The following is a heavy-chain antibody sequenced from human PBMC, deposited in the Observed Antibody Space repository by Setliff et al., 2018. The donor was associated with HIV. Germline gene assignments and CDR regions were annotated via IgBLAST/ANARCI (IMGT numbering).Heavy chain of an antibody. Sequence: SVKVSCKASRSTFNSHTINWVRQAPGQGLDWMGRIIPILGVANYAQRFQGKVTITADKSTSTAYMELTSLRSEDTAVYYCAADSDCSGGSCYRRTDYWGQGTLVTVSS. CDR2: IIPILGVA. CDR3: AADSDCSGGSCYRRTDY. CDR1: RSTFNSHT. V-gene: IGHV1-69*02. J-gene: IGHJ4*02. D-gene: IGHD2-15*01.